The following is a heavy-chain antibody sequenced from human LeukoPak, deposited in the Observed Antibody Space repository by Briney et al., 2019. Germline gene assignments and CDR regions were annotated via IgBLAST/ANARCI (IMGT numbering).Heavy chain of an antibody. CDR1: GYTFTGYY. D-gene: IGHD2-2*01. V-gene: IGHV1-2*04. CDR2: INPNSGGT. Sequence: GASVKVSCKASGYTFTGYYMHWVRQAPGQGLEWMGWINPNSGGTNYAQKFQGWVTMTRDTSISTAYVELSRLRSDDTAVYYRARGYCSSTSCYGWGYGMDVWGQGTTVTVSS. J-gene: IGHJ6*02. CDR3: ARGYCSSTSCYGWGYGMDV.